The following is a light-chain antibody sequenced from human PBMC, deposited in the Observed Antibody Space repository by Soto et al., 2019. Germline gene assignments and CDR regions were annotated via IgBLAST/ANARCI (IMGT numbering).Light chain of an antibody. CDR2: DAS. CDR1: QSVSSY. J-gene: IGKJ1*01. Sequence: EIVLTQSPATLSLSPGERATLSCRASQSVSSYLAWYQQKPGQAPRLLIYDASNRATGIPARFSGSGSGTDFTLPISSLEPEDFSVYYCQQRRNWPPWTFGHGTKVEIK. CDR3: QQRRNWPPWT. V-gene: IGKV3-11*01.